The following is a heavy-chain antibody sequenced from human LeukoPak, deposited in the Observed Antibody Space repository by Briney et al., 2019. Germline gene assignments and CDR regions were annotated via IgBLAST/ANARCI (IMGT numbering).Heavy chain of an antibody. CDR3: AKDPINDYCAINYFDY. D-gene: IGHD5-12*01. V-gene: IGHV3-23*01. Sequence: PGGTLRPSCAASGFTFSSYGMSWVRQAPGKGLEWVSAISGSGGSTYYADSVKGRFTISRDNSKNTLYLQMNSLRAEDTAVYYCAKDPINDYCAINYFDYWGQGTLVTVSS. CDR2: ISGSGGST. J-gene: IGHJ4*02. CDR1: GFTFSSYG.